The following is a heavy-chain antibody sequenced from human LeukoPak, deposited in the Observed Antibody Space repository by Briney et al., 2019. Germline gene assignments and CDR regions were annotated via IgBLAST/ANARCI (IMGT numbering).Heavy chain of an antibody. V-gene: IGHV4-4*02. CDR1: GGSISSSNW. J-gene: IGHJ5*02. D-gene: IGHD5-12*01. CDR3: ARSLSGLDSGDR. CDR2: IYHSGST. Sequence: PSGTLSLTCAVSGGSISSSNWWSWVRQPPGKGLEWIGEIYHSGSTNYNPSLKSRVTISIDTSKNQFSLRLSSVTAADTAVYYCARSLSGLDSGDRWGQGTLVTVSS.